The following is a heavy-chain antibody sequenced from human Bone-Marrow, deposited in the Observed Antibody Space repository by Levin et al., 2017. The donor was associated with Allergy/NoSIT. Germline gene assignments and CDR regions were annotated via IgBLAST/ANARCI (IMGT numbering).Heavy chain of an antibody. CDR3: AKEEVAFHL. J-gene: IGHJ3*01. CDR2: ISYDGFSK. Sequence: GESLKISCTTSGFPFSNYAIHWVRQAPGKGPEWVAHISYDGFSKSYLDSVKCRFTISRDNSKNTVYLQMNGLTTEDTALYYCAKEEVAFHLWGQGTMVVVSS. V-gene: IGHV3-30*18. CDR1: GFPFSNYA.